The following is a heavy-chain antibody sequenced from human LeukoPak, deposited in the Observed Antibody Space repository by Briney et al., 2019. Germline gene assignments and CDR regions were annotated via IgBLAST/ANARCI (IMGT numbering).Heavy chain of an antibody. CDR2: ISSSSSYI. V-gene: IGHV3-21*04. J-gene: IGHJ3*02. Sequence: GGSLRLSCAASGFTFSSYSMNWVRQAPGKGLEGVSSISSSSSYIYYADSVKGRFTISRDNAKNSLYLKMNSLRAEDTAVYYCARDMPYDSSGYYLNDAFDIWGQGTMVTVSS. CDR1: GFTFSSYS. D-gene: IGHD3-22*01. CDR3: ARDMPYDSSGYYLNDAFDI.